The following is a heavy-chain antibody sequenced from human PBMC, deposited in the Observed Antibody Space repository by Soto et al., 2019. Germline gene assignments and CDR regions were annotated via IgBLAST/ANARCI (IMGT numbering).Heavy chain of an antibody. CDR3: AHKDDYIWGSYPKDLGAFDI. CDR1: GFSLSTSGVG. Sequence: QITLKESGPTLVKPTQTLTLTCTFSGFSLSTSGVGVGWIRQPPGKALEWLALIYWDDDKRYSPSLKSRLTITKDTSKNQVVLTMTNMDPVDTAPYYCAHKDDYIWGSYPKDLGAFDIWGQGTMVTVSS. J-gene: IGHJ3*02. V-gene: IGHV2-5*02. CDR2: IYWDDDK. D-gene: IGHD3-16*02.